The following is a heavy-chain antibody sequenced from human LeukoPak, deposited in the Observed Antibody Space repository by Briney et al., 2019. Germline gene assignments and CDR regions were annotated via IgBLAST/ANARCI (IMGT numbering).Heavy chain of an antibody. CDR2: IYTSGST. V-gene: IGHV4-4*07. CDR1: GGSISSYY. CDR3: AREPTKSIVGAITIVLNWFDP. J-gene: IGHJ5*02. Sequence: SETLSLTCTVSGGSISSYYWSWIRQPAGKGLEWIGRIYTSGSTNYNPSLKSRVTMSVGTSKNQFSLKLSSVTAADTAVYYCAREPTKSIVGAITIVLNWFDPWGQGTLVTVSS. D-gene: IGHD1-26*01.